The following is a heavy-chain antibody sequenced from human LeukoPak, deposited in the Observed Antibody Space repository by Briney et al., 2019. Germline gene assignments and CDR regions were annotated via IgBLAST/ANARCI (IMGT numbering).Heavy chain of an antibody. Sequence: PSETLSLTCTVSGGSISSYYWSWIRQPPGKGLEWIGYIYYSGSTNYNPSLKSRVTISVDTSKNQFSLKLSSVTAADTAVYYCARIPDNGSYYDIPYYFDYWGQGTLVTVSS. CDR2: IYYSGST. D-gene: IGHD1-26*01. CDR1: GGSISSYY. V-gene: IGHV4-59*08. CDR3: ARIPDNGSYYDIPYYFDY. J-gene: IGHJ4*02.